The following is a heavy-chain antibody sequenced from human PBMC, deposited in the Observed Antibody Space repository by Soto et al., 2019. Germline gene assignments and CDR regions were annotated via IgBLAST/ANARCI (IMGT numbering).Heavy chain of an antibody. Sequence: GGSLRLSCAASGFTVSSYWMHWVRQAPGKGLVWVSRINSDGSSTSYADSVKGRFTISRDNAKNTLYLQMNSLRAEDTAVYYCARGPMARGLNWFDPWGQGTLVTVSS. CDR3: ARGPMARGLNWFDP. D-gene: IGHD3-10*01. CDR1: GFTVSSYW. V-gene: IGHV3-74*01. CDR2: INSDGSST. J-gene: IGHJ5*02.